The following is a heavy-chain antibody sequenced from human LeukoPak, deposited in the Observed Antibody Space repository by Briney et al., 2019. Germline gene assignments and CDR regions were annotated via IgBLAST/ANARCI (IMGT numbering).Heavy chain of an antibody. CDR2: ISYDGSNK. V-gene: IGHV3-30*18. J-gene: IGHJ4*02. Sequence: GGSLRLSCAASGFTFSSYVMHWVRQAPGKGLEWVAVISYDGSNKYYADSVKGRFTISRDNSKNTLYLQMNSLRAEDTAVYYCAKDNVIVGGYYFDYWGQGTLVTVSS. CDR3: AKDNVIVGGYYFDY. D-gene: IGHD1-26*01. CDR1: GFTFSSYV.